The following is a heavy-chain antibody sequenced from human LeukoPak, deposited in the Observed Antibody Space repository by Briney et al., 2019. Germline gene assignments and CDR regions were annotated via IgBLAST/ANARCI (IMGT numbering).Heavy chain of an antibody. CDR3: ARDLHGATPGFDY. V-gene: IGHV3-53*01. J-gene: IGHJ4*02. CDR2: IYSGGST. CDR1: GGSISSNSYY. D-gene: IGHD1-14*01. Sequence: TSETLSLTCTVSGGSISSNSYYWGWIRQPPGKGLEWVSVIYSGGSTYYADSVKGRFTISRDNSKNTLYLQMNSLRAEDTAVYYCARDLHGATPGFDYWGQGTLVTVSS.